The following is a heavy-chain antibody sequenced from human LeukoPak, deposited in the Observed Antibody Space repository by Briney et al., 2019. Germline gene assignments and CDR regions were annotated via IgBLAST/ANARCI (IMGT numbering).Heavy chain of an antibody. D-gene: IGHD6-13*01. Sequence: ASVKVSCKVSGYTLTELSMHWVRQAPGKGLEWMGWMNPYSGITGYPQKFQGRVTMTRDTSISTAYMELSSLTSEDTAVYLCARENVNRGSSWGYDYFGMDVWGQGTAVTVSS. CDR2: MNPYSGIT. J-gene: IGHJ6*02. CDR1: GYTLTELS. V-gene: IGHV1-8*01. CDR3: ARENVNRGSSWGYDYFGMDV.